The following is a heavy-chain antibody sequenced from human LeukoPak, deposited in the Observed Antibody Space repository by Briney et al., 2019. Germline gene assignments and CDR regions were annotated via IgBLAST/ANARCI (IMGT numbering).Heavy chain of an antibody. Sequence: SVKVSCTASGGTFSSYAISWVRQAPGQGLEWMGRIIPILGIANYAQKFQGRVTITADKSTSTAYMELSSLRSEDTAVYYCARASGYDILTGSPFDYWGQGTLVTVSS. CDR3: ARASGYDILTGSPFDY. CDR1: GGTFSSYA. CDR2: IIPILGIA. J-gene: IGHJ4*02. D-gene: IGHD3-9*01. V-gene: IGHV1-69*04.